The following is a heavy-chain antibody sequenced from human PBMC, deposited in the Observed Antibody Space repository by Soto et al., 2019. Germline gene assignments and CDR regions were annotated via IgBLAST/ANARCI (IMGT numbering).Heavy chain of an antibody. D-gene: IGHD3-3*01. CDR2: IYYSGST. V-gene: IGHV4-59*01. J-gene: IGHJ5*02. CDR3: AREATYYDFWSGNRNWFDP. CDR1: GGSISSYY. Sequence: SETLSLTCTVSGGSISSYYWSWIRQPPGKGMEWIGYIYYSGSTNYNPSLKSRVTISVDTSKNQFSLKLSSVTAADTAVYYCAREATYYDFWSGNRNWFDPWGQGTLVTVSS.